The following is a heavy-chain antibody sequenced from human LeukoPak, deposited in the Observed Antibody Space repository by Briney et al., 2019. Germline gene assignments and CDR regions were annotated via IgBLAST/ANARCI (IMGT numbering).Heavy chain of an antibody. CDR1: GFTFSSYS. CDR3: ARDLIVGGTAILGY. D-gene: IGHD1-26*01. J-gene: IGHJ4*02. V-gene: IGHV3-21*01. CDR2: ISSSCCYI. Sequence: GGSLSPSGAASGFTFSSYSMSWVRQAQGKGVEWVSFISSSCCYIYYAVSGKGRFTISRVNAKNSLDLQMNSLRADDTAVYYCARDLIVGGTAILGYWGQGTLVTVSS.